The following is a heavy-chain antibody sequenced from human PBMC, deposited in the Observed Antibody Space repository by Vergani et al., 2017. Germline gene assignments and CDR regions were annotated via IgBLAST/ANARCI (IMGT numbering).Heavy chain of an antibody. V-gene: IGHV6-1*01. Sequence: QVQLQQSGPGLVKPSQTLSLTCAISGDSVSSNSAAWNWIRQSPSRGLEWLGRTYYRSKWDNDYAVSVKSRITINPDTSKNQFSLQLNSVTPEDTAVYYCAREEAVMSGSSTSCCSYYYYYYMDVWGKGTTVTVSS. CDR2: TYYRSKWDN. D-gene: IGHD2-2*01. J-gene: IGHJ6*03. CDR3: AREEAVMSGSSTSCCSYYYYYYMDV. CDR1: GDSVSSNSAA.